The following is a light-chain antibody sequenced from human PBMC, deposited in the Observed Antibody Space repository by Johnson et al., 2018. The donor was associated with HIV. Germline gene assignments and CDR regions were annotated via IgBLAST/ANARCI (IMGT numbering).Light chain of an antibody. Sequence: QSVLTQPPSVSAAPGQKVTISCSGSSSNIGNNYVSWYQQLPGTAPKLLIYDNNKRPSGIPDRFSGSKSGTSATLGITGLQTGDEADYYCGPWDSSLSAVVFGTGTKVTVL. V-gene: IGLV1-51*01. J-gene: IGLJ1*01. CDR3: GPWDSSLSAVV. CDR2: DNN. CDR1: SSNIGNNY.